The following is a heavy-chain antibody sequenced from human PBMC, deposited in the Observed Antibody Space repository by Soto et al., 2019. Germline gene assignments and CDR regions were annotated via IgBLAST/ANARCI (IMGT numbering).Heavy chain of an antibody. CDR2: ISNSDYTA. CDR3: ASGKWSLDY. J-gene: IGHJ4*02. Sequence: PGGSLRLSPVASGNSLSDKYMAWIRQAPGKGLEWLSYISNSDYTAYYSDSVKGRFTISRDNAKKSLYLQLNGLRVEDTAVYYCASGKWSLDYWGQGILVTVSS. V-gene: IGHV3-11*01. CDR1: GNSLSDKY. D-gene: IGHD2-15*01.